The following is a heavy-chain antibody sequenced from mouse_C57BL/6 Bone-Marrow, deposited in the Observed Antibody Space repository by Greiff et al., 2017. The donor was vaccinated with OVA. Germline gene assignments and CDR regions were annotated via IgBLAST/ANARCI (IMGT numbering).Heavy chain of an antibody. CDR3: ARSPREGGSRTGPFAY. CDR1: GYTFTDYA. D-gene: IGHD4-1*01. V-gene: IGHV1-67*01. CDR2: ISTYYGDA. Sequence: VHLVESGPELVRPGVSVKISCKGSGYTFTDYAMHWAKQSHAKSLEWIGVISTYYGDASYNQKFKDKATMTVDKSSSTAYMELARLTSEDSAVYYCARSPREGGSRTGPFAYWGQGTLVTVSA. J-gene: IGHJ3*01.